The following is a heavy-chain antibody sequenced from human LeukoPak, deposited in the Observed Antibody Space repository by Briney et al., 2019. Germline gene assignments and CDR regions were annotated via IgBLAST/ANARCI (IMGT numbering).Heavy chain of an antibody. D-gene: IGHD3-22*01. CDR1: GFTFSSYR. CDR2: INSDGSTT. J-gene: IGHJ4*02. Sequence: GGSLRLSCAASGFTFSSYRMQWVRQAPGKGLVWVSRINSDGSTTSYADSVKGRFTISRDNAKNTLYLQMNSLRAEDTAVYYCARARNNYDSSGFSALDYWGQGTLVTVSS. V-gene: IGHV3-74*01. CDR3: ARARNNYDSSGFSALDY.